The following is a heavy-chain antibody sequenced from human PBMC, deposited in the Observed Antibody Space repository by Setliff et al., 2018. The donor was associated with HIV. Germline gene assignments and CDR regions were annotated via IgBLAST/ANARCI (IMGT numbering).Heavy chain of an antibody. Sequence: LSLPCSVSGASISSYYWSWIRQPPGKGLEWIGSIYYNGITNYNPSLKSRVTVSVDTSKNQFSLKLSSVTAADTAVYYCARAGYYGSTSYWEYFQHWGQGTLVTVSS. CDR1: GASISSYY. CDR2: IYYNGIT. D-gene: IGHD3-22*01. J-gene: IGHJ1*01. V-gene: IGHV4-59*01. CDR3: ARAGYYGSTSYWEYFQH.